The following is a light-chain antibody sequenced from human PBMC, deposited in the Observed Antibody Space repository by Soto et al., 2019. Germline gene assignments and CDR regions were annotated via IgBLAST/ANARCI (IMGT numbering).Light chain of an antibody. V-gene: IGKV3-11*01. CDR3: QQHSDWPLT. CDR2: DAS. J-gene: IGKJ4*01. Sequence: EIVLIQSPVTLSLSQGERATLSCRASQSISSSLAWYQQNPGQAPRLLIFDASNRATGIPVRFSGSGSGTYFNLTISSLDPDDFTVYYCQQHSDWPLTFGGGTRVEI. CDR1: QSISSS.